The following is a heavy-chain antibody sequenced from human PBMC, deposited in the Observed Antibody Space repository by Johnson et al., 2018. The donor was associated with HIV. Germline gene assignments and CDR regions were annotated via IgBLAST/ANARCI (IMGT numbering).Heavy chain of an antibody. Sequence: QVQLVESGGGVVQPGRSLRLSCAASGFTFSSYAMHWVRQAPGKGLEWVAVISYDGSNKYYADSVKGLFTISRDNSKNTLYLQMNSLRAEDTAVYYCARGGQLVAFDIWGQGTMVTVSS. CDR2: ISYDGSNK. V-gene: IGHV3-30-3*01. CDR3: ARGGQLVAFDI. D-gene: IGHD6-6*01. J-gene: IGHJ3*02. CDR1: GFTFSSYA.